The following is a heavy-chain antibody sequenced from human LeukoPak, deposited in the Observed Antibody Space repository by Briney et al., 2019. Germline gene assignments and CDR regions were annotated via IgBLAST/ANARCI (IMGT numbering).Heavy chain of an antibody. Sequence: ASVKVSCKASGGTFSSYAISWVRQAPGQGLEWMGGIIPIFGTANYAQKFQGRVTMTRDTSTSTVYMELSSLRSEDTAVYYCARESGVTTYYFDYWGQGTLVTVSS. J-gene: IGHJ4*02. CDR2: IIPIFGTA. D-gene: IGHD3-10*01. V-gene: IGHV1-69*05. CDR3: ARESGVTTYYFDY. CDR1: GGTFSSYA.